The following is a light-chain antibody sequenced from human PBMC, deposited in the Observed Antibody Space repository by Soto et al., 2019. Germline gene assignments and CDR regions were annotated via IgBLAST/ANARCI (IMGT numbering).Light chain of an antibody. V-gene: IGLV2-14*03. CDR2: DVS. J-gene: IGLJ2*01. CDR1: RSDIGRYKY. Sequence: QSALTQPASMSGSPGQSITISCTGTRSDIGRYKYVSWYQHHPGTAPKLLIYDVSNRPSGVSNRFSGSKSGNTASLTISGLQAEDEADYYCSSYTSDKTLVFGGGTKVTVL. CDR3: SSYTSDKTLV.